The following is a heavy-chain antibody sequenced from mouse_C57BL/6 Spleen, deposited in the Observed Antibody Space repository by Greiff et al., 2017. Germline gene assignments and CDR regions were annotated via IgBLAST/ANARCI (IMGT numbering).Heavy chain of an antibody. V-gene: IGHV5-6*01. CDR3: ARQRYYGSSYWYFDV. Sequence: EVHLVESGGDLVKPGGSLKLSCAASGFTFSSYGMSWVRQTPDKRLEWVATISSGGSYTYYPDSVKGRFTISRDNAKNTLYLQMSSLKSEDTAMYYCARQRYYGSSYWYFDVWGTGTTVTVSS. D-gene: IGHD1-1*01. CDR2: ISSGGSYT. J-gene: IGHJ1*03. CDR1: GFTFSSYG.